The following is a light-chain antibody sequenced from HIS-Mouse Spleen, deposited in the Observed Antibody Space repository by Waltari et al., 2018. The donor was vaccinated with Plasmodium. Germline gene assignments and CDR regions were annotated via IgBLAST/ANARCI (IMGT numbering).Light chain of an antibody. CDR1: QSVSSY. V-gene: IGKV3-11*01. CDR3: QQRSNWPPWT. CDR2: DAS. J-gene: IGKJ1*01. Sequence: ELVLTQSPATLSLSPGERATLSCRASQSVSSYLAWYQQKPGPAPRLLIYDASNRATGIPARFSGSGSGTDFTLTISSLEPEDFAVYYCQQRSNWPPWTFGQGTKVEIK.